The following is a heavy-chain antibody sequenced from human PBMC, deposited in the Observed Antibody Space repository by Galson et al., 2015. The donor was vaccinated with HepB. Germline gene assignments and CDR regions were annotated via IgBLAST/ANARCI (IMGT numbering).Heavy chain of an antibody. CDR2: IYPGDSDT. CDR1: GYSFTSYW. J-gene: IGHJ5*02. D-gene: IGHD3-10*01. V-gene: IGHV5-51*01. CDR3: ARLNWWRVEGMVRGVINNWFDP. Sequence: QSGAEVKKPGESLKISCKGSGYSFTSYWIGWVRQTPGKGLEWMGIIYPGDSDTRYSPSFQGQVTISADKSISTAYLQWSSLKVSDTAMYYCARLNWWRVEGMVRGVINNWFDPWGQGTLVTVSS.